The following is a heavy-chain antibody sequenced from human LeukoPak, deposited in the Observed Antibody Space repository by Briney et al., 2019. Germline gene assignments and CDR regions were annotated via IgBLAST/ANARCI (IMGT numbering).Heavy chain of an antibody. Sequence: PSETLSLTCTVSGDSFNDYYWIWIRQPPGKALECIGYVHDRGNTNYSPSLRSRVTMSVDASKNQFSLQLSSVTAADTAVYYCAASRTRQLWLTGPGPYDYWGQGALVTVSS. CDR1: GDSFNDYY. CDR2: VHDRGNT. J-gene: IGHJ4*02. CDR3: AASRTRQLWLTGPGPYDY. D-gene: IGHD5-18*01. V-gene: IGHV4-59*01.